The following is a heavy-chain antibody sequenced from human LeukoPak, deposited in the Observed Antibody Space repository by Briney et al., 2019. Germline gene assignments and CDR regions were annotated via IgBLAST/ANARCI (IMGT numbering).Heavy chain of an antibody. J-gene: IGHJ3*02. D-gene: IGHD3-9*01. CDR3: AKVRYFGPSAFDI. V-gene: IGHV3-21*01. CDR1: GFTFSSYS. CDR2: IGSSISYI. Sequence: GGSLRLSCAASGFTFSSYSMKWVRQAPGKGLEWVSFIGSSISYISYADSVKGRFTISRDNAKNSLYLQMNSLRAEDTAVYYCAKVRYFGPSAFDIWGQGTMVTVSS.